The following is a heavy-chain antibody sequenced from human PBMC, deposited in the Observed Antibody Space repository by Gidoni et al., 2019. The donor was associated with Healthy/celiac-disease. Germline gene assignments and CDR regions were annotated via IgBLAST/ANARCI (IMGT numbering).Heavy chain of an antibody. V-gene: IGHV3-48*01. CDR2: MSSSSSTI. J-gene: IGHJ4*02. CDR3: ASRYPIHLY. Sequence: EVLLVDSGGGLVLPGGSLRLPCDASGFTFSSYSMNWVRQAPGKGLAWVSYMSSSSSTIYNADSVKGRFTISRDNAKNSLYLQMNSLRAEDTAVYYCASRYPIHLYWGQGTLVTVSS. D-gene: IGHD2-2*02. CDR1: GFTFSSYS.